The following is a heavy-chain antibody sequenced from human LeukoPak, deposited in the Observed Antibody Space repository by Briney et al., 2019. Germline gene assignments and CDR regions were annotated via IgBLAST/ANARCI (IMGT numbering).Heavy chain of an antibody. V-gene: IGHV4-4*02. CDR2: IYHSGST. CDR1: GGSISSSNW. Sequence: PSETLSLTCAVSGGSISSSNWWSWVRQPPGKGLEWFGEIYHSGSTNYNPSLKSRVTTSVDTPKNPFSMKLSSATAPDTAVYFCARELKFYGDYAWFGPWGQGSLVTDSS. D-gene: IGHD4-17*01. CDR3: ARELKFYGDYAWFGP. J-gene: IGHJ5*02.